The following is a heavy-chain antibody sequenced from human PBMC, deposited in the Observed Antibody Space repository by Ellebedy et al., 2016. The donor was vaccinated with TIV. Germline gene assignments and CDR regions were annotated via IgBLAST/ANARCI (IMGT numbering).Heavy chain of an antibody. CDR3: VSSGAKRDHY. V-gene: IGHV3-21*05. J-gene: IGHJ4*02. D-gene: IGHD3-10*01. CDR2: ITPSSGDI. Sequence: GESLKISXVASGFTFSDYNMNWVRQAPRKGLEHISFITPSSGDIYYTDSVQGRFTMSRDNAKNSVHLQLTSLRAEDTAVYYCVSSGAKRDHYWGQGTLVTVSS. CDR1: GFTFSDYN.